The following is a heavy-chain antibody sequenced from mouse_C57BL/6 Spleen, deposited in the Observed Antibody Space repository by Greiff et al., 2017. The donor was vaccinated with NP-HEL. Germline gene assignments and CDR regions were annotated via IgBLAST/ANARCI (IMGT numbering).Heavy chain of an antibody. CDR1: DSEVFPIAY. CDR3: ARQGSNYGGVYFDY. D-gene: IGHD2-5*01. Sequence: QVQLQQSGSELRSPGSSVKLSCKDFDSEVFPIAYMSWVRQKPGHGFEWIGGILPSIGRTIYGEKFEDKATLDADTLSNTAYLELNSLTSEDSAIYYCARQGSNYGGVYFDYWGQGTTLTVSS. CDR2: ILPSIGRT. J-gene: IGHJ2*01. V-gene: IGHV15-2*01.